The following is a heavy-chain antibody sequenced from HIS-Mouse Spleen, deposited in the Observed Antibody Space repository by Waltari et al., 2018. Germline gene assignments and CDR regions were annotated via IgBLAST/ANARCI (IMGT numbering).Heavy chain of an antibody. CDR2: ISYDGSNK. Sequence: QVQLVESGVGVVQPGGSLRLSWAASGFTFCSYAMHWVRQAPGKGLEWVAVISYDGSNKYYADSVKGRFTISRDNSKNTLYLQMNSLRAEDTAVYYCARRYSGYDLGYWGQGTLVTVSS. D-gene: IGHD5-12*01. CDR1: GFTFCSYA. J-gene: IGHJ4*02. V-gene: IGHV3-30*04. CDR3: ARRYSGYDLGY.